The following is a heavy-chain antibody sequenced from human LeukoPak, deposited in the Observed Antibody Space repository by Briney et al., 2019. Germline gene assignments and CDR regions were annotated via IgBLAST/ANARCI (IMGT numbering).Heavy chain of an antibody. J-gene: IGHJ5*02. CDR1: GGSISSYY. CDR2: IYTSGST. Sequence: SETLSLTCTVSGGSISSYYCSWIRQPAGKRLEWIGLIYTSGSTNYNPSLKSRVTMSVDTSKNQFSLKLSSVTAADTAVYYCARNKLHYYDILTGYYDWFDPWGQGTLVTVSS. D-gene: IGHD3-9*01. V-gene: IGHV4-4*07. CDR3: ARNKLHYYDILTGYYDWFDP.